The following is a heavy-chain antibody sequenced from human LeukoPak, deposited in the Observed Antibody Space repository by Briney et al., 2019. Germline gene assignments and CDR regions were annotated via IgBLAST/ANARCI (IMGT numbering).Heavy chain of an antibody. D-gene: IGHD3-3*01. CDR3: ARGRYDFWSGYLQHRPCWFDP. Sequence: SSETLSLTCAVYGGSFSGYYWSWIRQPPGKGLEWIGEINHSGSTNYNPSLKSRVTISVDTSKNQFSLKLSSVTAADTAVYYCARGRYDFWSGYLQHRPCWFDPWGQGTLVTVSS. CDR1: GGSFSGYY. CDR2: INHSGST. J-gene: IGHJ5*02. V-gene: IGHV4-34*01.